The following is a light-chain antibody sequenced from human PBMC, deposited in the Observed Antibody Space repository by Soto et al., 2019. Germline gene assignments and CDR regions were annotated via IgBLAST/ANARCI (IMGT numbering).Light chain of an antibody. CDR3: QQFGSSPIT. CDR1: QSVSSSY. J-gene: IGKJ5*01. Sequence: EIVLTQSPGILSLYPGERAALSSRASQSVSSSYLAWYQQKIGQAPRLLIYGAYSRATGIPDRFSGSGSGTDFTLTISRLEHEDFAVYFCQQFGSSPITFGQGTRLEIK. CDR2: GAY. V-gene: IGKV3-20*01.